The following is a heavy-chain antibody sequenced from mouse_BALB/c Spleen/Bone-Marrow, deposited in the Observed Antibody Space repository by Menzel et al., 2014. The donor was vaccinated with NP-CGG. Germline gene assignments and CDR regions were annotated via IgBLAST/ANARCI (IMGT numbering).Heavy chain of an antibody. D-gene: IGHD2-14*01. CDR1: GFNIKDTY. J-gene: IGHJ1*01. CDR2: IDPANGNT. CDR3: ASYRYGWYFDV. Sequence: EVQLQQSGAELVKPGASVKLACTASGFNIKDTYMHWVKQRPEQGLEWIGRIDPANGNTKYDPKFQGKATITADTPSNTAYLQLSSLTSEDTAVYYCASYRYGWYFDVWGAGTTVTVS. V-gene: IGHV14-3*02.